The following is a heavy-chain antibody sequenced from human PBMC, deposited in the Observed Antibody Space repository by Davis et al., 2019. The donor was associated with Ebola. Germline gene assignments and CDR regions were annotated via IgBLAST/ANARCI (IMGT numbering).Heavy chain of an antibody. Sequence: ASVKVSCKASGYTFTVYYMHWVRQAPGQGLEWMGWISPNTGGTIYAQKFQDRVTMTRDTSISTAYMELSRLRSDDTAVYSCAKGSSGITYTLTQRYFDYWGQGTLVTVSS. D-gene: IGHD3-10*01. CDR2: ISPNTGGT. CDR1: GYTFTVYY. CDR3: AKGSSGITYTLTQRYFDY. J-gene: IGHJ4*02. V-gene: IGHV1-2*02.